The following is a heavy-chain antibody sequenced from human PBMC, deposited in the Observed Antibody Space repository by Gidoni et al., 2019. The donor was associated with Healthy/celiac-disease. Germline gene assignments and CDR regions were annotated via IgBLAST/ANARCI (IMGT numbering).Heavy chain of an antibody. CDR2: ISSSSSTI. V-gene: IGHV3-48*01. CDR3: ARDGIAAAGTPFDY. D-gene: IGHD6-13*01. Sequence: EVQLVESGGGLVQPGGSLRLPCAASGFTFSSYSMNWVRQAPGKGLEWVSYISSSSSTIYYAVSVKGRFTISRDNAKNSLYLQMNSRRAEDTAVYYCARDGIAAAGTPFDYWGQGTLVTVSS. J-gene: IGHJ4*02. CDR1: GFTFSSYS.